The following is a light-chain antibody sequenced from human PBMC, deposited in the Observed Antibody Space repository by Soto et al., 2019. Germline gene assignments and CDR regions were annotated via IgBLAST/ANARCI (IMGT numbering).Light chain of an antibody. CDR1: SSNIGSIYD. Sequence: QPVLTQPPSVSGAPGQRVIISCTGSSSNIGSIYDVYWYQQLPGTAPKLLIYNNNNRPSGVPDRFSGSKSGTSASLAITGLQAEDEADYYCQSYDSSLSGSGVFGGGTKLTVL. J-gene: IGLJ3*02. CDR3: QSYDSSLSGSGV. CDR2: NNN. V-gene: IGLV1-40*01.